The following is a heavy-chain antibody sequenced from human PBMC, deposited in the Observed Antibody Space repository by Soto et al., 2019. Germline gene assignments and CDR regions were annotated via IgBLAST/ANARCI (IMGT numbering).Heavy chain of an antibody. D-gene: IGHD5-18*01. CDR3: ARGRNTAMVWNWFDP. Sequence: SETLSLTCAVYGGSFSGYYWSWIRQPPGKGLEWIGEINHSGSTNYNPSLKSRVTISVDTSKNQFSLKLSSVTAADTAVYYCARGRNTAMVWNWFDPWGQGTLVTVSS. J-gene: IGHJ5*02. CDR2: INHSGST. CDR1: GGSFSGYY. V-gene: IGHV4-34*01.